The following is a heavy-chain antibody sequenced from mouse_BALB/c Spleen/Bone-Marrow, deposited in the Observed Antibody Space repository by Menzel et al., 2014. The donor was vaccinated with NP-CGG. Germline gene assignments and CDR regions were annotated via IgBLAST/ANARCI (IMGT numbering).Heavy chain of an antibody. CDR2: ISSGGSYT. CDR1: GFTFSSYA. Sequence: EVMLVESGGGLVKPGGSLKLSCAASGFTFSSYAMSWVRQSPEKRLEWVAEISSGGSYTYYPDTVTGRFAISRDNAKNTLYLEMSSLRSEDTAMYYCARAVIYYDYGGGPMDYWGQGTSVTVSS. CDR3: ARAVIYYDYGGGPMDY. V-gene: IGHV5-9-4*01. D-gene: IGHD2-4*01. J-gene: IGHJ4*01.